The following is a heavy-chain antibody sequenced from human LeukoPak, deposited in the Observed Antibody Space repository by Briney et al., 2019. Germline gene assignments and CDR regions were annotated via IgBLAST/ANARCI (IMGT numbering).Heavy chain of an antibody. D-gene: IGHD3-10*01. J-gene: IGHJ4*02. CDR1: GFTFSSYG. CDR3: ATDDSYGSGSYSFDY. V-gene: IGHV3-30*03. Sequence: GRSLRLSCAASGFTFSSYGMHWVRQAPGKGLEWVAVISYDGSNKYYADSVKGRFTISRDNSKNTLYLQMNSLRAEDTAVYYCATDDSYGSGSYSFDYWGQGTLVTVSS. CDR2: ISYDGSNK.